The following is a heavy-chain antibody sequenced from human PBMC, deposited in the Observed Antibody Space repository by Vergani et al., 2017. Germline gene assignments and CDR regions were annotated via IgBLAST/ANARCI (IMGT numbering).Heavy chain of an antibody. CDR1: GGSISSGGYY. V-gene: IGHV4-61*08. J-gene: IGHJ6*02. CDR2: IYYSGST. D-gene: IGHD3-3*01. CDR3: ARGGSHYDFWSGYYPYYYYYGMDV. Sequence: QVQLQESGPGLVKPSQTLSLTCTVSGGSISSGGYYWSWIRQPPGKGLEWIGYIYYSGSTNYNPSLKSRVTISVDTSKNQFSLKLSSVTAADTAVYYCARGGSHYDFWSGYYPYYYYYGMDVWGQGP.